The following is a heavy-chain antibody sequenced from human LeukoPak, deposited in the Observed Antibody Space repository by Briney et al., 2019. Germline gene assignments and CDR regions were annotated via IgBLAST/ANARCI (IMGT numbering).Heavy chain of an antibody. CDR2: ITPNSGGT. Sequence: ASVKVSCKASGYTFTDYYMHWVRQAPGQGLEWMGWITPNSGGTNYAQNFQGRVTMTRDTSISTAYMDLSRLRSDDTAVYYCARGPLTYTGSSYWYFDLWGRGTRVTVSS. J-gene: IGHJ2*01. D-gene: IGHD1-26*01. CDR1: GYTFTDYY. V-gene: IGHV1-2*02. CDR3: ARGPLTYTGSSYWYFDL.